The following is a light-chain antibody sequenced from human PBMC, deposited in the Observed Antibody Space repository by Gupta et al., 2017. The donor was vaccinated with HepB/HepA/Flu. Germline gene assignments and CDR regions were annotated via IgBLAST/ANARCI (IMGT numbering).Light chain of an antibody. J-gene: IGKJ3*01. CDR1: QDISTY. CDR2: AAA. V-gene: IGKV1-9*01. Sequence: DIQLTQSPSFLSASVGDRVTITCRASQDISTYLAWYQQKPGKAPKLLMYAAATLESGVPSRFRGSGLGTDFTLTISSREPDDSANSVGQQRNSYLFTLAKGTTVDIK. CDR3: QQRNSYLFT.